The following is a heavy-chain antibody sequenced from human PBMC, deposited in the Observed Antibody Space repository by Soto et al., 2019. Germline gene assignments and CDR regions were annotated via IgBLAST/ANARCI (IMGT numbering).Heavy chain of an antibody. V-gene: IGHV1-69*06. Sequence: SVKVSCKASGGTFSSYAISWVRQAPGQGPEWMGGIIPIFGTANYAQKFQGRVTITADKSTSTAYMELSSLRSEDTAVYYCARDRRGNYYDSSGYYHGRNAFDIWGQGTMVTVSS. D-gene: IGHD3-22*01. CDR1: GGTFSSYA. CDR3: ARDRRGNYYDSSGYYHGRNAFDI. J-gene: IGHJ3*02. CDR2: IIPIFGTA.